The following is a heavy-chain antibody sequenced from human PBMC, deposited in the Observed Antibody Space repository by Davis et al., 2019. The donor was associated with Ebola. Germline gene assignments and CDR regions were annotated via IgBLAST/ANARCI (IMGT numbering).Heavy chain of an antibody. D-gene: IGHD5-18*01. Sequence: GESLKISCAASGFTFSSYGMHWVRQAPGKGLEWVAVISYDGSNKYYADSVKGRFTISRDNSKNTLYLQMNSLRAEDTAVYYCAKDRGYSYGWTLDYWGQGTLVTVSS. CDR3: AKDRGYSYGWTLDY. J-gene: IGHJ4*02. CDR2: ISYDGSNK. V-gene: IGHV3-30*18. CDR1: GFTFSSYG.